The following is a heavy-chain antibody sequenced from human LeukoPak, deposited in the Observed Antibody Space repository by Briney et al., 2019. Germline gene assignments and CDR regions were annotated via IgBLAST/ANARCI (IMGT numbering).Heavy chain of an antibody. V-gene: IGHV3-33*01. CDR3: ARTYYYGSGYYFDY. J-gene: IGHJ4*02. CDR2: IWYDGSNK. Sequence: QSGGSLRLSCAASGFTFSSYGMHWVRQAPGKGLEWVAVIWYDGSNKYYADSVKGRFTISRDNSKNTLYLQMNSLRAEDTAVYYCARTYYYGSGYYFDYWGQGTLVTVSS. D-gene: IGHD3-10*01. CDR1: GFTFSSYG.